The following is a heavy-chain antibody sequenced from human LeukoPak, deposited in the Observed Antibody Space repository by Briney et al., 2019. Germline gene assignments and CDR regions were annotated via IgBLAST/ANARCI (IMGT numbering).Heavy chain of an antibody. CDR3: TTGVRSIFGVVIRYYFDY. D-gene: IGHD3-3*01. J-gene: IGHJ4*02. V-gene: IGHV3-15*01. Sequence: PGGSLRLSCAASGFTFSNARMSWVRQAPGKGLEWVGRIKSKTDGGTTDYAAPVKGRFTISRDDSKNTLYLQMNSLKTEDTAVYYCTTGVRSIFGVVIRYYFDYWGQGTLVTVSS. CDR2: IKSKTDGGTT. CDR1: GFTFSNAR.